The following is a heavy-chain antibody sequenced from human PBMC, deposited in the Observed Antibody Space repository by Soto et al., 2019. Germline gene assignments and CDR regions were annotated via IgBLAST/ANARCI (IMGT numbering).Heavy chain of an antibody. J-gene: IGHJ6*02. CDR1: GYSFTSYW. CDR2: IYPGDSDT. V-gene: IGHV5-51*01. CDR3: ARQHDSSSRVSAGYYYCGMDV. D-gene: IGHD6-6*01. Sequence: PGESLKISCKGSGYSFTSYWIGWVRQMPGKGLEWMGIIYPGDSDTRYSPSFQCQVTISADKSISTAYLQWSSLKASDTAMYYCARQHDSSSRVSAGYYYCGMDVWGQGTTVTVSS.